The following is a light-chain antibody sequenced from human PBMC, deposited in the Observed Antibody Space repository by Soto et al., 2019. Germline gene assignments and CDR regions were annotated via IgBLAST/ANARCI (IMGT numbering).Light chain of an antibody. V-gene: IGKV3-11*01. CDR2: DAS. J-gene: IGKJ1*01. CDR3: QTRHNWPPAT. CDR1: QSANTN. Sequence: EIVLAQSPANVSLSPGERATLSCRASQSANTNLAWYQHKPGQAPRLLIFDASNRATGIPVRFSGSGSGTDFTLTISSLEPEDAAVYYCQTRHNWPPATFGQGTKVEIK.